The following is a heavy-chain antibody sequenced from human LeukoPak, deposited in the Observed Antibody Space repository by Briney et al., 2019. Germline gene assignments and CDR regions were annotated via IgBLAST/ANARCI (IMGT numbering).Heavy chain of an antibody. V-gene: IGHV3-21*01. CDR1: GFTFSSYS. J-gene: IGHJ4*02. Sequence: GGSLRLSCAASGFTFSSYSMNWVRQAPGKGLEWVSPISSSSSYIYYADSVKGRFTISRDNAKNSLYLQMNSLRAEDTAVYYCAREGTMVRGVVDYWGQGTLVTVSS. CDR2: ISSSSSYI. CDR3: AREGTMVRGVVDY. D-gene: IGHD3-10*01.